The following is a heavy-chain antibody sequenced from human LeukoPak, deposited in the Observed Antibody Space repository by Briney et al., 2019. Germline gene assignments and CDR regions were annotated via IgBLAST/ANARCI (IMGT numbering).Heavy chain of an antibody. CDR1: GFNFRKTW. J-gene: IGHJ6*02. CDR2: INDNGKTT. CDR3: ARDVSYGRMDV. D-gene: IGHD4-17*01. Sequence: PGGSLRLSCSASGFNFRKTWMQWVRQAPGKGLVWVSQINDNGKTTGYADSVKGRFTVSRGNGKNTLYLHMKSLRAEDTAVYYCARDVSYGRMDVWGQGTTVIVSS. V-gene: IGHV3-74*01.